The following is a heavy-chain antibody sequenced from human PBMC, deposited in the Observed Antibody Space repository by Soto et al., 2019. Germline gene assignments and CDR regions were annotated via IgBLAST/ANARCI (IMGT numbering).Heavy chain of an antibody. D-gene: IGHD3-22*01. J-gene: IGHJ4*02. CDR2: TYPGDSDT. Sequence: GESLKISCKGSGYSFTSYWIGRVRQMPGKGLEWMGITYPGDSDTRYSPSFQGQVTISADKSISTAYLQWSSLKASDTAMYYCARGTPDYYDSSGYYRFDYWGQGTLVTVSS. CDR3: ARGTPDYYDSSGYYRFDY. CDR1: GYSFTSYW. V-gene: IGHV5-51*01.